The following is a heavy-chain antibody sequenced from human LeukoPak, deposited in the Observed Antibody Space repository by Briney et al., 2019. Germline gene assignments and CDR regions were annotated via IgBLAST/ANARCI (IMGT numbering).Heavy chain of an antibody. CDR2: ISWNSGSI. J-gene: IGHJ5*02. Sequence: PGGSLRLSCAASGFTFNSYGMSWVRQAPGKGLEWVSGISWNSGSIGYADSVKGRFTIPRDNAKNSLYLQMNSLRAEDTALYYCAKMGSSSWYGNYWFDPWGQGTLVTVSS. CDR1: GFTFNSYG. CDR3: AKMGSSSWYGNYWFDP. D-gene: IGHD6-13*01. V-gene: IGHV3-9*01.